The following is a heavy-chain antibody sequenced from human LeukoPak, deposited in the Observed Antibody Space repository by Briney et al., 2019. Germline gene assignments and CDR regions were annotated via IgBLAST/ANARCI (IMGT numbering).Heavy chain of an antibody. CDR2: INSDGSST. J-gene: IGHJ4*02. D-gene: IGHD2-21*01. CDR1: GFTFSSYW. Sequence: GGSLRLSCAASGFTFSSYWTHWVRQAPGKGLVWVSRINSDGSSTSYADSVKGRFSISRDNSKNTLYLQMDSLRGEDTAVYYCAKDFRIGYSAHFDYWGQGALVTVSS. V-gene: IGHV3-74*01. CDR3: AKDFRIGYSAHFDY.